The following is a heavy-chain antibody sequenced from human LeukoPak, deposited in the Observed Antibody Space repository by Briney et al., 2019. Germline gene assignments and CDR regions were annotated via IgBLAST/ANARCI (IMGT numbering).Heavy chain of an antibody. CDR1: GGSISSGSYY. D-gene: IGHD1-26*01. J-gene: IGHJ3*02. Sequence: SETLSLTCTVSGGSISSGSYYWSWIRQPAGTGLVWIGRIYTSGSTNYTPSLKSRLTISVDTSKNQFSLKVNSVTAADTAVYYCARDRGSRDAFDIGGQGTRVTVSS. CDR3: ARDRGSRDAFDI. CDR2: IYTSGST. V-gene: IGHV4-61*02.